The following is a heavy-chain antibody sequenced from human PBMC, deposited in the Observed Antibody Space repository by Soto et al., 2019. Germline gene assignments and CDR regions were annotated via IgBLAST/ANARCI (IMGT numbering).Heavy chain of an antibody. CDR3: ARTNSGSDSPVGPAFDI. D-gene: IGHD1-26*01. V-gene: IGHV3-21*01. CDR1: GFTFSSYS. Sequence: EVQLVESGGGLVKPGGSLRLSCAASGFTFSSYSMNWVRQAPGKGLEWVSSISSSSSYIYYADSVKGRFTISRDNAKNSLYLQMNSLRAEETAVYYCARTNSGSDSPVGPAFDIWGQGTMVTVSS. J-gene: IGHJ3*02. CDR2: ISSSSSYI.